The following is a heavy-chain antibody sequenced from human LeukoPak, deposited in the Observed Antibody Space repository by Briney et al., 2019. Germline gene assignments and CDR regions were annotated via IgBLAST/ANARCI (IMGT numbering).Heavy chain of an antibody. CDR3: ARDEYSSAPSDH. J-gene: IGHJ4*02. V-gene: IGHV3-48*03. Sequence: QTGGSLRLSCAASGFTFSSYEMNWVRQAPGKGLEWVSYISSSGSTIYYADSVKGRFTISRDNAKNSLYLQMNSLRAEDTAVYYCARDEYSSAPSDHWGRGTLVTVSS. CDR1: GFTFSSYE. CDR2: ISSSGSTI. D-gene: IGHD6-19*01.